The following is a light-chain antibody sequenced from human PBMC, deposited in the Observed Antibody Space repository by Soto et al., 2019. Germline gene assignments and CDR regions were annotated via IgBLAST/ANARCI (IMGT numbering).Light chain of an antibody. V-gene: IGKV3-20*01. CDR1: QSVSSSY. Sequence: EIELTQSPDTLSLSPGDRATLTCRASQSVSSSYFAWYQQKPAHAPRLLIYGASRRATGIPDRFSGSGSGTDSSLTSSRLEPEDFAVYYCQQYGSSPTFGGGTKVEIK. CDR3: QQYGSSPT. CDR2: GAS. J-gene: IGKJ4*01.